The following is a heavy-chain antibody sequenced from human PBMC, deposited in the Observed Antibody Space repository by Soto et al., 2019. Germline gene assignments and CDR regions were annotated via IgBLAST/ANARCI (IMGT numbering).Heavy chain of an antibody. Sequence: GGSLRLSCAASGFTFSTYAMSWVRQAPGKGLVWVSAISGSGGSTFYADSVKGRFTISRDNSMNTLYLQMNSLRTEDTAVYYCAHPRGFGVFDAYDIWGQGTMVTVSS. CDR2: ISGSGGST. CDR1: GFTFSTYA. CDR3: AHPRGFGVFDAYDI. D-gene: IGHD3-10*01. V-gene: IGHV3-23*01. J-gene: IGHJ3*02.